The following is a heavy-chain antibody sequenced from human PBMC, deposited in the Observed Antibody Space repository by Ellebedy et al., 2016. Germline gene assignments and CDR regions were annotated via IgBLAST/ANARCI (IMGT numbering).Heavy chain of an antibody. Sequence: GGSLRLXXAASGFTFSSYAMSWVRQAPGKGLEWVSAISGSGGSTYYADSVKGRFTISRDNSKNTLYLQMNSLRAEDTAVYYCARGEEQWLVLYYYMDVWGEGTTVTVSS. J-gene: IGHJ6*03. CDR2: ISGSGGST. D-gene: IGHD6-19*01. CDR3: ARGEEQWLVLYYYMDV. V-gene: IGHV3-23*01. CDR1: GFTFSSYA.